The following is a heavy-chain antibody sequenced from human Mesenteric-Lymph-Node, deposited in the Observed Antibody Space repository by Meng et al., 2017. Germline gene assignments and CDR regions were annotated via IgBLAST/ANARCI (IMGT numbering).Heavy chain of an antibody. D-gene: IGHD6-19*01. CDR3: ARVGQWLPIDY. V-gene: IGHV4-4*02. Sequence: QGQLRESGQGLVKPSGTQSLTCAVSGGSLSSSTWWRWVRQPPGKGLEWIGEIYHSGSTNYNPSLKSRVTISVDKSKNQFSLNLSSVTAADTAVYYCARVGQWLPIDYWGQGTLVTVSS. CDR2: IYHSGST. J-gene: IGHJ4*02. CDR1: GGSLSSSTW.